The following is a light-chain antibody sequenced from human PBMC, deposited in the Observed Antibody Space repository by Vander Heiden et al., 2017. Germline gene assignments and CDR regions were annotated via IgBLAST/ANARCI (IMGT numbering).Light chain of an antibody. CDR3: CSYAGSYTWV. V-gene: IGLV2-11*01. CDR1: SSDVGGYNY. CDR2: DVS. Sequence: QSALTQPRSVSASPGQSVTISCPGTSSDVGGYNYVSWYQQHPGKAPKLMIYDVSKRPSGVPDRFSGSKSGNTASLTISGLQAEDEADYYCCSYAGSYTWVFGGGTKLTVL. J-gene: IGLJ3*02.